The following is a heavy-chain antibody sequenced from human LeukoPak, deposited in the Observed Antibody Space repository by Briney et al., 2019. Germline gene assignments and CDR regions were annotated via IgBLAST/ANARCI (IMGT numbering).Heavy chain of an antibody. D-gene: IGHD3-10*01. J-gene: IGHJ4*02. CDR1: GFTFSSSN. V-gene: IGHV3-30*04. CDR2: ISYDGTKT. CDR3: EREWFGESN. Sequence: PGGSLRLSCAPSGFTFSSSNMHWVRQSPGKRLEWLALISYDGTKTYYAESVKGRFTVSRDNSKNTLFLQMNSLSAEDTAIYYCEREWFGESNWGQGARVTVSS.